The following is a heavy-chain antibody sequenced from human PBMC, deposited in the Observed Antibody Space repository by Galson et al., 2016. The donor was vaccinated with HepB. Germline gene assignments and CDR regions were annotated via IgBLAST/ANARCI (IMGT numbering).Heavy chain of an antibody. V-gene: IGHV3-11*01. D-gene: IGHD3-10*01. J-gene: IGHJ4*02. CDR1: GFTFSGYY. Sequence: SLRLSCAASGFTFSGYYMSWIRQAPGRGLEWISYITSSGSTIYYADSVKGLFTISRDNAQNSLYLQMNNLRPEDTAVYYCARDYGPGGQIQKYDYWGQGTLVTVSA. CDR2: ITSSGSTI. CDR3: ARDYGPGGQIQKYDY.